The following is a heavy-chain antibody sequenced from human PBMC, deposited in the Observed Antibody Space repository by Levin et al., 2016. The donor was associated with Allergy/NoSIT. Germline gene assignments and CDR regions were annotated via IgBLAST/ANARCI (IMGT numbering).Heavy chain of an antibody. Sequence: GSLRLSCTVSAGSTNWSADYWGWVRQPPGKGLEWIGNIHYTGSTSYNPSLVSRVTMSVDPSRNQFSLRLTSVTAADTAVYYCARVGVYYFDYWGQGTLVTVSS. CDR1: AGSTNWSADY. CDR3: ARVGVYYFDY. V-gene: IGHV4-39*02. CDR2: IHYTGST. J-gene: IGHJ4*02. D-gene: IGHD2-8*01.